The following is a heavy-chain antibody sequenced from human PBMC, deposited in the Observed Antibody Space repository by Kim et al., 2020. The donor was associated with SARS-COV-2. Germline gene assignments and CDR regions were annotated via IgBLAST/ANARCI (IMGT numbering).Heavy chain of an antibody. J-gene: IGHJ4*02. CDR2: IKSKTDGGTT. CDR3: TTRVQGWASNVSHHQKILLDY. D-gene: IGHD3-16*01. Sequence: GGSLRLSCAASGFTFSNAWISWVRQAPGKGLEWVGRIKSKTDGGTTDYAAPVKGRFTISRDDSKTTLYLQMNSLKTEDTAVYFCTTRVQGWASNVSHHQKILLDYWGQGTLVTGAS. V-gene: IGHV3-15*01. CDR1: GFTFSNAW.